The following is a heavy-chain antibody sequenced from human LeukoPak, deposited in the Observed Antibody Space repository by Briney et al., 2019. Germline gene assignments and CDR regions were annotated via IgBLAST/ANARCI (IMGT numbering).Heavy chain of an antibody. CDR3: ARQPQYYYDSSAYWNY. J-gene: IGHJ4*02. D-gene: IGHD3-22*01. V-gene: IGHV3-23*01. Sequence: GGSLRLSCAASGFTFSSYAMDWVRQAPGMGLRWVSAISGSGGSTYYADSVKGRFTISRDNSKNTLYLQMNSLRAEDTAVYYCARQPQYYYDSSAYWNYWGQGTLVTVSS. CDR1: GFTFSSYA. CDR2: ISGSGGST.